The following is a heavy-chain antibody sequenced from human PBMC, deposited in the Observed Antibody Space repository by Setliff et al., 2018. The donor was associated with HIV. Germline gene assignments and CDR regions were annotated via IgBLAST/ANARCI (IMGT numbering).Heavy chain of an antibody. D-gene: IGHD2-21*01. V-gene: IGHV4-39*02. CDR3: ARVPVAGANWFDP. J-gene: IGHJ5*02. CDR2: VYYSGTT. CDR1: GGSLNSGTYY. Sequence: SETLSLTCTVSGGSLNSGTYYWGWVRQPPGKGLEWIGNVYYSGTTYYNPSLKSRVTISVDTSKNQFSLKLKSVTTTDTGIYYCARVPVAGANWFDPWGLGTLVTVSS.